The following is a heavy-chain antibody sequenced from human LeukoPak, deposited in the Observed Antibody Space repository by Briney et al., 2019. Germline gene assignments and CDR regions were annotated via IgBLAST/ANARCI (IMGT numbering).Heavy chain of an antibody. CDR3: ARGGYYGSGNDFRFDP. CDR1: GGSISSYY. D-gene: IGHD3-10*01. Sequence: SETLSLTCIVSGGSISSYYWSWIRQPPGKGLEWIGYIYYSGSTNYKPSLKSRVTISVATSKNQFSLRLSSVTAADTAVYYCARGGYYGSGNDFRFDPWGQGTLVTVSS. V-gene: IGHV4-59*01. CDR2: IYYSGST. J-gene: IGHJ5*02.